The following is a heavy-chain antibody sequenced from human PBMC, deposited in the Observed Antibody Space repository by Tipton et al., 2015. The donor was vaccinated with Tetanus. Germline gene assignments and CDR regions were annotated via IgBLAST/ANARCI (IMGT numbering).Heavy chain of an antibody. CDR1: GFTFSDYY. Sequence: SLRLSCAASGFTFSDYYMTWIRQAPGKGLEWVSYISRSSSTIYYADSVKGRFTISRDNSQNTLYLQMNSLRAEDSATYYCARALQLERKFDFWGQGTLVTVSS. V-gene: IGHV3-11*04. J-gene: IGHJ4*02. D-gene: IGHD1-1*01. CDR2: ISRSSSTI. CDR3: ARALQLERKFDF.